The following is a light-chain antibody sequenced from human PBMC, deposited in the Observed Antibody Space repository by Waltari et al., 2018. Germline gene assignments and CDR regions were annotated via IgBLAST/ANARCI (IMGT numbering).Light chain of an antibody. CDR1: RSDVGGYNY. CDR3: CSYAGSYTFGVV. J-gene: IGLJ2*01. CDR2: DVS. V-gene: IGLV2-11*01. Sequence: QSALTQPRSVSGSPGQSVTISCTGTRSDVGGYNYVHWYQQHPGKAPKLMIYDVSKRPSGVPDRFSGSKSGNTASLTISGLQAEDEADYYCCSYAGSYTFGVVFGGGTKLTVL.